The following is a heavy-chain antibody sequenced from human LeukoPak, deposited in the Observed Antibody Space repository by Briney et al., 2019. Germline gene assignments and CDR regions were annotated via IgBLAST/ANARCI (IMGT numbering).Heavy chain of an antibody. CDR2: IYSGGST. V-gene: IGHV3-53*01. CDR1: GFTLSSNY. Sequence: GGSLRLSCAASGFTLSSNYMSWVREAPGKGVGRGSVIYSGGSTYYSESVTGRFTISRDNSKHSLYLQMNSLRAEDTAVYYCASAYYISGSPDIWGQGTMVTVSS. J-gene: IGHJ3*02. D-gene: IGHD3-16*01. CDR3: ASAYYISGSPDI.